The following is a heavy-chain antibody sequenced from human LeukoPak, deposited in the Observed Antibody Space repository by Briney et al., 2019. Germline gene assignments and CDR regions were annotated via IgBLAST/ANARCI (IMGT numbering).Heavy chain of an antibody. CDR1: GYSISSGYY. CDR3: ARGAVGATPHVAFGI. J-gene: IGHJ3*02. V-gene: IGHV4-4*07. D-gene: IGHD1-26*01. CDR2: IYASGSA. Sequence: SETLSLTCTVSGYSISSGYYWGWIRQTAGRGLELVGRIYASGSANYNPSLKNRLTMSIDTSKNQLSLKLTSVSDADTAVYYCARGAVGATPHVAFGIWGQGTMVTVS.